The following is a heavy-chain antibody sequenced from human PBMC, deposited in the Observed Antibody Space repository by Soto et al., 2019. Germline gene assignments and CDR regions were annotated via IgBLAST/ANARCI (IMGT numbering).Heavy chain of an antibody. V-gene: IGHV3-30*18. CDR2: ISYDGSNK. CDR3: VKDGSSGWPYFYDMDV. J-gene: IGHJ6*02. D-gene: IGHD6-19*01. Sequence: GSLRLSCAASVFTVSSYGMHWVRQGPGKGLEWVAVISYDGSNKYYADSVKGRFTISRDNSKNTLYLQMSSLRAEDTAVYYCVKDGSSGWPYFYDMDVWGQGTTVTVSS. CDR1: VFTVSSYG.